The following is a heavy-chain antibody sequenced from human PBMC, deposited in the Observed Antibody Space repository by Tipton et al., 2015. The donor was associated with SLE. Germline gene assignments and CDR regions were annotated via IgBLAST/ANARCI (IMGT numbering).Heavy chain of an antibody. D-gene: IGHD3-3*01. CDR1: GVSISSSSYY. Sequence: GLVKPSETLSLTCTVSGVSISSSSYYWGWIRPPPGKGLAWIGSIYYSGSTYYNPSLKSRVTISVDTSKNQFSLKLSSVTAADTAVYYCARGDFWSGYYVFDYWGQGTLVTVSS. V-gene: IGHV4-39*07. CDR2: IYYSGST. J-gene: IGHJ4*02. CDR3: ARGDFWSGYYVFDY.